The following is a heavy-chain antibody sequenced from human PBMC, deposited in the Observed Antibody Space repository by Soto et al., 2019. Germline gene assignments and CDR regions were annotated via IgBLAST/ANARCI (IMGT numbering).Heavy chain of an antibody. V-gene: IGHV4-34*01. CDR1: GGSFSGYY. CDR3: ARDKITCLFDY. J-gene: IGHJ4*02. CDR2: INHSGST. D-gene: IGHD3-10*01. Sequence: QVQLQQWGAGLLKPSETLSLTCAVYGGSFSGYYWTWIRQPPGTGLEWIGEINHSGSTNYNPSLKSRNTISVDTSKNQFSLKLTSVTAADTAVYYCARDKITCLFDYWGQGTLVTVSS.